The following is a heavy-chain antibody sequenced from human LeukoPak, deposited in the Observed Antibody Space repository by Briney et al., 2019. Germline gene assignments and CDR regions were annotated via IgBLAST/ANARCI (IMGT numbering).Heavy chain of an antibody. CDR2: INHSGST. J-gene: IGHJ4*02. D-gene: IGHD6-19*01. CDR3: ARARPQQWLALQWYFDY. Sequence: SETLSLTCAVYGGSFSGYYWSWIRQPPGKGLEWIGEINHSGSTNYNPSLKSRVTISVDTSKNQFSLKLSSVTAADTAVYYCARARPQQWLALQWYFDYWGQGTLVTVSS. V-gene: IGHV4-34*01. CDR1: GGSFSGYY.